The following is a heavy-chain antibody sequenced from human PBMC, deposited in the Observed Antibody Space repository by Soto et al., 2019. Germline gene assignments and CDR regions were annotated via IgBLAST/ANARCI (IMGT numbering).Heavy chain of an antibody. CDR1: GFTFSSYS. V-gene: IGHV3-21*01. Sequence: LRLSCAASGFTFSSYSMNWVRQAPGKGLEWVSSISSSSSYIYYADSVKGRFTISRDNAKNSLYLQMDSLRAEDTAVYYCARDDGEFGGVIVKRAFDYWGQGTLVTVSS. CDR2: ISSSSSYI. J-gene: IGHJ4*02. CDR3: ARDDGEFGGVIVKRAFDY. D-gene: IGHD3-16*02.